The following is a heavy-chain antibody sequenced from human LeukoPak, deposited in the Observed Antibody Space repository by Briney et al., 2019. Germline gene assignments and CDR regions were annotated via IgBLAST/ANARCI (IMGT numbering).Heavy chain of an antibody. Sequence: GESLKISFKGSGYRFTNYWIGWVRQMPGKGLEWMGIIYPGDSNTRYSPSFQGQVTISADKSINTAYLQWSSLKASDTAMYYCARLIVGATYNFDYWGQGTLVTVSS. D-gene: IGHD1-26*01. V-gene: IGHV5-51*01. CDR1: GYRFTNYW. J-gene: IGHJ4*02. CDR3: ARLIVGATYNFDY. CDR2: IYPGDSNT.